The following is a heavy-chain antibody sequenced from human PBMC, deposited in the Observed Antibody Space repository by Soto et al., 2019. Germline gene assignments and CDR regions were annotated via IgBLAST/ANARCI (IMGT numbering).Heavy chain of an antibody. CDR1: GGSISSSSYY. Sequence: QLQLQESGPGLVKPSETLSLTCTVSGGSISSSSYYWGWIRQPPGKGLEWIGTIYYSVSTYYNPSLQSRVTRSVDTSKNQFSLKLSSVTAADTAVYYCARLYGSSLFDYWGQGTLVTVSS. CDR3: ARLYGSSLFDY. J-gene: IGHJ4*02. V-gene: IGHV4-39*01. CDR2: IYYSVST. D-gene: IGHD6-6*01.